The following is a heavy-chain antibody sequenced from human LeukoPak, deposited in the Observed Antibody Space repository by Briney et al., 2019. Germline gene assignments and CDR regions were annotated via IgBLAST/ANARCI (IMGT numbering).Heavy chain of an antibody. D-gene: IGHD3-10*01. CDR2: ISSSSSYI. Sequence: SGGSLRLSCAASGFTFSSYIMNWVRQAPGKGLEWVSSISSSSSYIYYADSVKGRFTISRDNAKNSLYLQMNSLRAEDTAVYYCARGSMVRGVKPPDYWGQGTLVTVSS. J-gene: IGHJ4*02. V-gene: IGHV3-21*01. CDR3: ARGSMVRGVKPPDY. CDR1: GFTFSSYI.